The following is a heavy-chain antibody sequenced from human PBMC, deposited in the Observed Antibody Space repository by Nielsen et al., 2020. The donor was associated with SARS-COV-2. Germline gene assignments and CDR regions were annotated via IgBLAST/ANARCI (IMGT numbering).Heavy chain of an antibody. CDR1: GFTFDDYA. CDR3: ANLGEGRDYYGMDV. D-gene: IGHD3-16*01. Sequence: SLKISCAASGFTFDDYAMHWVRQAPGKGLEWVSGISWNSGSIGYADSVKGRFTISRDNAKNSLYLQMNSLRAEDTALYYCANLGEGRDYYGMDVWGQGTTVTVSS. J-gene: IGHJ6*02. V-gene: IGHV3-9*01. CDR2: ISWNSGSI.